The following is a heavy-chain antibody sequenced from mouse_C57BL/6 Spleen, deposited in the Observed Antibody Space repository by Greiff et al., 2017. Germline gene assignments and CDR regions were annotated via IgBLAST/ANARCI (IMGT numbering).Heavy chain of an antibody. CDR2: INPNNGGT. Sequence: VQLQQSGPELVKPGASVKISCKASGYTFTDYYMNWVKQSHGKSLEWIGDINPNNGGTSYNQKFKGKATLTVDKSSSTAYMELRSLTSEDSAVYYCAMDYYGTDWGQGTTLTVAS. V-gene: IGHV1-26*01. CDR1: GYTFTDYY. D-gene: IGHD1-1*01. J-gene: IGHJ2*01. CDR3: AMDYYGTD.